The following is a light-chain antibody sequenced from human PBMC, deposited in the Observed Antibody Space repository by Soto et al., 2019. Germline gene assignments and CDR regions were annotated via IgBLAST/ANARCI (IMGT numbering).Light chain of an antibody. CDR1: SSDVGGYNL. Sequence: QSALTQPASVSGSPGQSITISCTGTSSDVGGYNLVSWYQQHPGKAPKLMIYEGNKRPSGVSNRFSGSKSGNTASLTISGLQAEDEADYYCSSYASGSTPVLFGGGTKLTVL. V-gene: IGLV2-23*01. J-gene: IGLJ2*01. CDR2: EGN. CDR3: SSYASGSTPVL.